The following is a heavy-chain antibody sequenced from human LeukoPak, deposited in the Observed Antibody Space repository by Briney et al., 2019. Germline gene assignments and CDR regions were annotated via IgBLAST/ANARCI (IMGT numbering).Heavy chain of an antibody. Sequence: SGTLSLTCAVSGDSINSSNWWSWVRQPPGQGLEWIAEIYHSGNTNYNPSLKSRVTISLDKSKNRFSLKLTSVTAADTALYFCARAGGGTYYFDFWGQGTLVTVSS. V-gene: IGHV4-4*02. CDR2: IYHSGNT. J-gene: IGHJ4*02. CDR3: ARAGGGTYYFDF. D-gene: IGHD1-26*01. CDR1: GDSINSSNW.